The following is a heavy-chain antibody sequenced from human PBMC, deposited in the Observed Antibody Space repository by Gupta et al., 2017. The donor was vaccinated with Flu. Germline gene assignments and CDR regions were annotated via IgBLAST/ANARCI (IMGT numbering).Heavy chain of an antibody. V-gene: IGHV3-73*01. Sequence: KANSYATAYAASVKGRFTISRDDSKNTAYLQMNSLKTEDTAVYYCTRHVGDGPYSSSWYVVNWGQGTLVTVSS. CDR2: KANSYAT. J-gene: IGHJ4*02. D-gene: IGHD6-13*01. CDR3: TRHVGDGPYSSSWYVVN.